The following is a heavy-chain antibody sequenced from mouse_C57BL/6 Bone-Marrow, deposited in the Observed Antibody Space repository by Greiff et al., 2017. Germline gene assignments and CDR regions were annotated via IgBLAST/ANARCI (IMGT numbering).Heavy chain of an antibody. CDR3: ARRRNYPYAMDY. CDR2: IDPEDGET. D-gene: IGHD2-1*01. Sequence: EVQLQQSGAELVKPGASVKLSCTASGFNIKDYYMHWVKQRTEQGLEWIGRIDPEDGETKYDPKFQGKATITADTSSNTAYLQLSSLTSEDTAVYYCARRRNYPYAMDYWGQGTSVTVSS. J-gene: IGHJ4*01. V-gene: IGHV14-2*01. CDR1: GFNIKDYY.